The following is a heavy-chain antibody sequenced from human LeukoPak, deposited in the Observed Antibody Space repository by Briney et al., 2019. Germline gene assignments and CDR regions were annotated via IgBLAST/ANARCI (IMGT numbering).Heavy chain of an antibody. CDR3: AKRVGDY. V-gene: IGHV3-23*01. CDR1: GLTFSSYA. D-gene: IGHD2-15*01. J-gene: IGHJ4*02. CDR2: ISGSGSIT. Sequence: PGGSLRLSCAASGLTFSSYAMSWVRQAPGKGLEWVSSISGSGSITSYADSVKGRFTISRDNSKNTLYLQMNSLRGDDTAVYYCAKRVGDYWGLGTLVTVSS.